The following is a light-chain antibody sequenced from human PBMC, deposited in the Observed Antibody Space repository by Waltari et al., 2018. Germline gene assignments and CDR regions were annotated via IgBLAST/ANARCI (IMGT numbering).Light chain of an antibody. CDR3: QSYDRSLSAWG. J-gene: IGLJ3*02. CDR2: DSN. V-gene: IGLV1-40*01. CDR1: SPNIGANYD. Sequence: QSVLTQPPSVSGAPGQRVTIPCTGSSPNIGANYDVHRYQQLPGTAPKLPICDSNNRPSGVPDRFSGSKSGTSASLAITGLQADDEADYYCQSYDRSLSAWGFGGGTKVTVL.